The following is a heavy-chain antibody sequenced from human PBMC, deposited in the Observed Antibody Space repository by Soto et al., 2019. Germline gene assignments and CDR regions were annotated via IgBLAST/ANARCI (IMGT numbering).Heavy chain of an antibody. V-gene: IGHV3-23*01. Sequence: EVHLLESGGGLVQPGGSLRLSCAASGFTFSTYAMSWVRQAPGKGLEWVSSISGSGVTTFYADSVKGRFTISRDNSKNTLYLQMNSLRAEDTAVYYCAKDHPSFGELLSSSYYRGQGTLVTVSS. D-gene: IGHD3-10*01. CDR2: ISGSGVTT. CDR3: AKDHPSFGELLSSSYY. J-gene: IGHJ4*02. CDR1: GFTFSTYA.